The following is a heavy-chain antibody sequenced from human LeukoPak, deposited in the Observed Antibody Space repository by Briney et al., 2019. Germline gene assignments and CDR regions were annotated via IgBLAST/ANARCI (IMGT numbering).Heavy chain of an antibody. Sequence: SETLSLTCTVSGGSISSYYWSWIRQPPGKGLEWIGYIYYSGSTNYNPSLKSRVTISVDTSKNQFSLKLSSVTAADTAVYYCARGHGSSYLDYWGQGTLVTVSS. D-gene: IGHD6-13*01. J-gene: IGHJ4*02. CDR1: GGSISSYY. CDR2: IYYSGST. V-gene: IGHV4-59*12. CDR3: ARGHGSSYLDY.